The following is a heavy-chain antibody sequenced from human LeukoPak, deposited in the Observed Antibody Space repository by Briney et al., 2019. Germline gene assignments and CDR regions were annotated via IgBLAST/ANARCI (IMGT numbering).Heavy chain of an antibody. J-gene: IGHJ4*02. D-gene: IGHD4-17*01. V-gene: IGHV1-2*02. Sequence: ASVKVSCKASGYTFTGYYMHWVRQAPGQGLEWMGWINPNSGGTNYAQKFQGRVTMTRDTSTSTVYMELTSLRSEDTAVFYCARARDYGDYVFDYWGQGTLVTVSS. CDR1: GYTFTGYY. CDR3: ARARDYGDYVFDY. CDR2: INPNSGGT.